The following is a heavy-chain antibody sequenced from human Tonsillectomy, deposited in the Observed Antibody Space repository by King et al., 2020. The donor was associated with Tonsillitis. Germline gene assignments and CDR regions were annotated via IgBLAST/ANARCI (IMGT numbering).Heavy chain of an antibody. CDR1: GFTFSSYG. J-gene: IGHJ6*02. CDR2: ISYDGGIK. D-gene: IGHD3-3*01. CDR3: AKVYTIIGGLYYYAMDV. V-gene: IGHV3-30*18. Sequence: VQLVESGGGVVQPGRSLRLSCVASGFTFSSYGMHWVRQAPGKGLEWVAGISYDGGIKYYADSVKGRFTISRDNSKNTLYLQINSLSAEDTAVYYCAKVYTIIGGLYYYAMDVWGQGTTVTVSS.